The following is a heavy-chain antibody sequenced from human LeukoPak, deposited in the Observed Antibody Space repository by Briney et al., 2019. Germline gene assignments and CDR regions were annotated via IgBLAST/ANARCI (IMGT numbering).Heavy chain of an antibody. CDR3: VRQMIRFWFDP. CDR1: GFTFSLYW. V-gene: IGHV3-7*01. CDR2: INPDGSQK. Sequence: GGSLRLSCAASGFTFSLYWMTWVRQSPGKGLEWVADINPDGSQKYSVDYVEGRFTISRDNAKNSLFLHMNSLRADDTATYYCVRQMIRFWFDPWGQGTRVTVSS. J-gene: IGHJ5*02. D-gene: IGHD3-16*01.